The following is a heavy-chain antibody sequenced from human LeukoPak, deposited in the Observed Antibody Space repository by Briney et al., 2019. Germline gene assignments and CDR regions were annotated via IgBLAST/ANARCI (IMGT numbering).Heavy chain of an antibody. J-gene: IGHJ4*02. Sequence: GGSLRLSCAASGFTFSSYWMSWVRQAPGKGLEWVSSISSSSSYIYYADSVKGRFTISRDNAKNSLYLQMNNLRAEDTAVYYCATAPVVGALAGVDYWGQGTLVTVSS. D-gene: IGHD2-15*01. CDR3: ATAPVVGALAGVDY. V-gene: IGHV3-21*04. CDR1: GFTFSSYW. CDR2: ISSSSSYI.